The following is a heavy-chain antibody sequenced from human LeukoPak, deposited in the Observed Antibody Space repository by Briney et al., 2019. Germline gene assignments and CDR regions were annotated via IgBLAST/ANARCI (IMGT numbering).Heavy chain of an antibody. J-gene: IGHJ4*02. V-gene: IGHV5-51*01. CDR2: IYPGDSHT. CDR1: GYSVTTYW. Sequence: GESLKISCKGSGYSVTTYWIGWVPQIPGKGLEWMGIIYPGDSHTMYSPSFRGQVTMSADKSISTAYLQWSSLKASDTAMYYCARLLGSSSSSWASFDYWGQGTLVTVSS. D-gene: IGHD6-13*01. CDR3: ARLLGSSSSSWASFDY.